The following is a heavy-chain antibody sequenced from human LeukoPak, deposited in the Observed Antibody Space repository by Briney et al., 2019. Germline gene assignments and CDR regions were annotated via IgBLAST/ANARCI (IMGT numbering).Heavy chain of an antibody. CDR3: ARAAYGDYYFDY. D-gene: IGHD4-17*01. Sequence: GGSLRLSCAASRFTFSDYYMHWIRQAPGKGLEWLSYISSSGSTIYYADSVKGRFTISRDNAKNSLYLQMNSLRADDTAIYYCARAAYGDYYFDYRGQGTLVTVSS. CDR1: RFTFSDYY. V-gene: IGHV3-11*01. J-gene: IGHJ4*02. CDR2: ISSSGSTI.